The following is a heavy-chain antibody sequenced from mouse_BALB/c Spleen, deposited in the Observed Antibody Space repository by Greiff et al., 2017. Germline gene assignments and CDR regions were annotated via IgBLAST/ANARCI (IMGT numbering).Heavy chain of an antibody. Sequence: EVQGVESGGGLVKPGGSLKLSCAASGFTFSSYAMSWVRQTPEKRLEWVATISSGGSYTYYPDSVKGRFTISRDNAKNTLYLQMSSLRSEDTAMYYCARRGDPAWVAYWGEGTRVTVSA. CDR1: GFTFSSYA. CDR3: ARRGDPAWVAY. J-gene: IGHJ3*01. D-gene: IGHD3-3*01. CDR2: ISSGGSYT. V-gene: IGHV5-9-3*01.